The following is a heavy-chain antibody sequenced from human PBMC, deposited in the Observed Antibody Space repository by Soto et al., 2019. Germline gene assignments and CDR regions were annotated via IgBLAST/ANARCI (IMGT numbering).Heavy chain of an antibody. CDR2: IYYSGST. D-gene: IGHD2-2*01. CDR3: ARQGYCSSTSCYQHGWFDP. Sequence: QLQLQESGPGLVKPSETLSLTCTVSGGSIRSSSYYWGWIRQPPGKGLEWIGSIYYSGSTYYNPSHKSRVTISVDPSKNQFSLKLSSVTAADTAVYYCARQGYCSSTSCYQHGWFDPWGHGTLVTVYS. CDR1: GGSIRSSSYY. J-gene: IGHJ5*02. V-gene: IGHV4-39*01.